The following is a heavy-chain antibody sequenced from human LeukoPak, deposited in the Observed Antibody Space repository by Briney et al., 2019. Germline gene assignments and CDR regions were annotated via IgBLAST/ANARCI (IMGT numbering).Heavy chain of an antibody. CDR2: IHSGGSDI. D-gene: IGHD3-9*01. V-gene: IGHV3-21*06. Sequence: GGSLRLSCAASGFTFNTYKMNWVRQAPGRGLEWVSSIHSGGSDIYYADSVKGRFTVSRDNAKNSLFLQMNSLRAEDAALYYCARGHYDILTGNYKWTPDYWGQGTLVTVSS. CDR1: GFTFNTYK. J-gene: IGHJ4*02. CDR3: ARGHYDILTGNYKWTPDY.